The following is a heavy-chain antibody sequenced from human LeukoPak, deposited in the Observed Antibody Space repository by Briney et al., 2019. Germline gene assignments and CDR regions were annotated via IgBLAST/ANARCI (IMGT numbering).Heavy chain of an antibody. Sequence: GGSPRLSCAASGFTFSSYSMNWVRQAPGKGLVWVSHINSDGSWTSYADSVKGRFTISKDNAKNTVYLQMNNLRAEDTAVYYCVSFYETYWGRGTLVTVSS. D-gene: IGHD2-2*01. J-gene: IGHJ4*02. CDR2: INSDGSWT. CDR3: VSFYETY. CDR1: GFTFSSYS. V-gene: IGHV3-74*01.